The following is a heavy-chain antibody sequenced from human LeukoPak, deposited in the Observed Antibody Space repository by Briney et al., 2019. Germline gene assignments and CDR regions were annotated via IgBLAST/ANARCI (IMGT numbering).Heavy chain of an antibody. D-gene: IGHD2-2*01. J-gene: IGHJ5*02. CDR3: AKKTYHWFGP. CDR2: ISWNSGSI. Sequence: GGSLRLSCAASGFTFDDYAMHWVRQAPGKGLEWVSGISWNSGSIGYADSVKGRFTISRDNSKNTLYPQMNSLTADHTAIYYCAKKTYHWFGPWGQGTLVIVSP. CDR1: GFTFDDYA. V-gene: IGHV3-9*01.